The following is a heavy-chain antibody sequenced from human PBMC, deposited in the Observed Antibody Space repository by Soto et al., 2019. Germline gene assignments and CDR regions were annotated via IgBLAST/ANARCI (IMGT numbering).Heavy chain of an antibody. Sequence: QVQLVQSGAEVRKPGSSVKVSCKASGGTFSNSAITWVRQAPGQGLEWVGGIIPIFGSTNYAQKFQGRVTITADESTGTAYMELSSLRSEDTAVYYCARDGDLRSDFWSGPLGGGWFDPWGQGTLVTVSS. CDR2: IIPIFGST. V-gene: IGHV1-69*12. CDR3: ARDGDLRSDFWSGPLGGGWFDP. CDR1: GGTFSNSA. D-gene: IGHD3-3*01. J-gene: IGHJ5*02.